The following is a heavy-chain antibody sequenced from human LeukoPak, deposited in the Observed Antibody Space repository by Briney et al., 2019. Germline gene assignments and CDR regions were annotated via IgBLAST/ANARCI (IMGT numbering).Heavy chain of an antibody. Sequence: ASVKVSCKASGYTFTSYGISWVRQAPGQGLEWMGWISAYNGNTNYAQKLHGRVTMTTDNSTSTAYMELRSLRSDDTAVYYCARVPPGYSSGWYFPDYYYGMDVWGQGTTVTVSS. CDR3: ARVPPGYSSGWYFPDYYYGMDV. CDR1: GYTFTSYG. CDR2: ISAYNGNT. J-gene: IGHJ6*02. D-gene: IGHD6-19*01. V-gene: IGHV1-18*01.